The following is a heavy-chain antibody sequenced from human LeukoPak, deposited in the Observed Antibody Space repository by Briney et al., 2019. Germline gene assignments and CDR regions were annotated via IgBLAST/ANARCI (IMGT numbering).Heavy chain of an antibody. V-gene: IGHV1-24*01. CDR1: GYTLTELS. Sequence: APVTVSCKVSGYTLTELSMHWVRQAPGKGLEWMGGFDPEDGETIYAQKFQGRVTMTEDTSTDTAYMELSSLRSEDTAVYYCATSSRYSGSYLVSWFDPWGQGTLVTVSS. D-gene: IGHD1-26*01. J-gene: IGHJ5*02. CDR2: FDPEDGET. CDR3: ATSSRYSGSYLVSWFDP.